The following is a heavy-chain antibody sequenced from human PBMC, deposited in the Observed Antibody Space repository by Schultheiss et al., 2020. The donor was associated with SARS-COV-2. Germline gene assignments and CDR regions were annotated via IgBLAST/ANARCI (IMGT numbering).Heavy chain of an antibody. J-gene: IGHJ5*02. CDR2: ISSSSSYI. D-gene: IGHD6-6*01. V-gene: IGHV3-21*01. CDR1: GFTFSSYS. CDR3: ARDGGSSSTYNWFDP. Sequence: GGSLRLSCAASGFTFSSYSMNWVRQAPGKGLEWVSSISSSSSYIYYADSVKGRFTISRDNAKNSLYLQMNSLRAEDTAVYYCARDGGSSSTYNWFDPWGQGTLVTVSS.